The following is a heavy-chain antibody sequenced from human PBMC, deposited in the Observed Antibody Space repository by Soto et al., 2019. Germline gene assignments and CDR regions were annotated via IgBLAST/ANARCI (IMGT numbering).Heavy chain of an antibody. D-gene: IGHD3-10*01. J-gene: IGHJ4*02. Sequence: QPGGSLRLSCAASGFTFSSYAMSWVRQAPGKGLEWVSAISGSGGSTYYADSVKGRFTISRDNSKNTLYLQMNSLRAEDTAVYYCANALGYYYGSGSYSRFDYWGQGTLVTVSS. CDR3: ANALGYYYGSGSYSRFDY. CDR2: ISGSGGST. V-gene: IGHV3-23*01. CDR1: GFTFSSYA.